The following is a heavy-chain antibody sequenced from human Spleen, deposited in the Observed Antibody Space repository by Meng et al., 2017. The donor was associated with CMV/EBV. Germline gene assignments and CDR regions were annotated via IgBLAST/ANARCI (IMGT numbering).Heavy chain of an antibody. CDR2: IIPILGIA. CDR1: GGTFSSYA. D-gene: IGHD1-26*01. J-gene: IGHJ5*02. Sequence: SVKVSCKASGGTFSSYAISWVRQAPGQGLEWMGGIIPILGIANYAQKFQGRVTITADKSTSTAYMELSSLRSEDTAVYYCARATTVSSGSYPNWFDPWGQGTLVTVSS. CDR3: ARATTVSSGSYPNWFDP. V-gene: IGHV1-69*10.